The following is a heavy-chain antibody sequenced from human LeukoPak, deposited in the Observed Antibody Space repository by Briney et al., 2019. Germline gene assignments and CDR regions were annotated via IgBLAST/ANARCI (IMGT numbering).Heavy chain of an antibody. J-gene: IGHJ6*02. CDR1: GFTVSSNY. Sequence: PGGSLRLSCAASGFTVSSNYMSWVRQAPGKGLEWVSAIYSGGSTYYADSVKGRFTISRDNSKNTLYLQMNSLRVEDTAVYYCAGAPYGSGSYIGYYYYGMDVWGQGTTVTVSS. CDR3: AGAPYGSGSYIGYYYYGMDV. CDR2: IYSGGST. D-gene: IGHD3-10*01. V-gene: IGHV3-53*01.